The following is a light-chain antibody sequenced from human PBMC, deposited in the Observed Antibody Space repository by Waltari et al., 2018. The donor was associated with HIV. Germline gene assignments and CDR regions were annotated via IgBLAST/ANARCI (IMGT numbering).Light chain of an antibody. CDR2: CAS. V-gene: IGKV3-20*01. J-gene: IGKJ3*01. Sequence: EIVLTQSPGTLSLSPGERATLSCRASQSVSSSYLAWYQQKPGQAPRHLIVCASSRATGIPDRFSVSGSGTDFTLTISRLEPEDFAVYYCQQYGSSPPFTFGPGTKVDIK. CDR1: QSVSSSY. CDR3: QQYGSSPPFT.